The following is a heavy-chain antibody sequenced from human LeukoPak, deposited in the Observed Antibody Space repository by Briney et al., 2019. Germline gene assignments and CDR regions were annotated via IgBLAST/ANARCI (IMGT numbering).Heavy chain of an antibody. Sequence: GGSLRLSCAASGFTFSSYEMEWVRQAPGKGLEWVSYISSSGTTIYYLDSVKGRFTISRDNAKNALYLQMNGLRAEDTAVYYCARDGQVWFDPLGQGTLVTVSS. CDR1: GFTFSSYE. J-gene: IGHJ5*02. V-gene: IGHV3-48*03. CDR2: ISSSGTTI. CDR3: ARDGQVWFDP.